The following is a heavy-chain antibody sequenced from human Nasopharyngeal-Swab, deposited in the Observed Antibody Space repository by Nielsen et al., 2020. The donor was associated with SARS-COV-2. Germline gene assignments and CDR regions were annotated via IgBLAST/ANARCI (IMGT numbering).Heavy chain of an antibody. D-gene: IGHD6-6*01. Sequence: SETLSLTCAVYGGSFSGYYWSWIRQPPGKGLEWIGEINHSGSTNYNPSLKGRVTISVDTSKNQFSLKLSSVTAADTAVYYCAREYSSSSALLDYWGQGTLVTVSS. V-gene: IGHV4-34*01. CDR1: GGSFSGYY. CDR2: INHSGST. CDR3: AREYSSSSALLDY. J-gene: IGHJ4*02.